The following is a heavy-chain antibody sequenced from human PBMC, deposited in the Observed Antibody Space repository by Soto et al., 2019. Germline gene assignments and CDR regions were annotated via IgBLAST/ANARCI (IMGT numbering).Heavy chain of an antibody. CDR2: INPSGGST. V-gene: IGHV1-46*01. J-gene: IGHJ6*02. CDR3: ARAPPRQGYYYGMDV. CDR1: GYAFTIYY. Sequence: GASVKVSSKASGYAFTIYYMHWVRQAPGQGLEWMGIINPSGGSTSYAQKFQGRVTMTRETSTSTVYMELSSLRSEDTAVYYCARAPPRQGYYYGMDVWGQGTTVTVSS.